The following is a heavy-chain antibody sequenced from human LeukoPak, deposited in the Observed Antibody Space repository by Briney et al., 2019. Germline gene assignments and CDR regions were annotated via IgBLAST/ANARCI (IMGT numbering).Heavy chain of an antibody. V-gene: IGHV1-2*02. J-gene: IGHJ5*02. CDR2: INPNSGGT. CDR3: ARDQMSSSGRGIRFDWLDP. Sequence: ASVKVSCKASGYRFTGYFIHWVRQAPGQGLEWMGWINPNSGGTKSAQKFQGRVTITRDTSTSTIYMDLSTLTSDDTAIYYCARDQMSSSGRGIRFDWLDPWGQGTLVTVCS. D-gene: IGHD3-10*01. CDR1: GYRFTGYF.